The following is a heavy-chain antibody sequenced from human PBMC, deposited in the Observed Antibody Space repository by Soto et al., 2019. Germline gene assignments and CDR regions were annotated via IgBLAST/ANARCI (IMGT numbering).Heavy chain of an antibody. CDR3: ARDAGYCNSVSCYPYNMDV. J-gene: IGHJ6*02. V-gene: IGHV4-30-4*01. D-gene: IGHD2-15*01. CDR2: IYYSGNT. Sequence: PSETLSLTCTVSGESISSGDHYWSWVRQSPGEGLEWIGLIYYSGNTYYNPSLKSRVSMSVDTSNNQFSLKLNSVTAADTAVYYCARDAGYCNSVSCYPYNMDVWGQGTTVTVSS. CDR1: GESISSGDHY.